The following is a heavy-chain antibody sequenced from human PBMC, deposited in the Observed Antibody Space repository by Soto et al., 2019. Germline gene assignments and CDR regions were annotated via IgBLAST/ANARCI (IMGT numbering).Heavy chain of an antibody. CDR3: ARSLTEGYCTITGCYTRPLYGMDV. V-gene: IGHV1-2*02. Sequence: ASVKVSCKASGYTFSDYYIHWLLQAPGQGPEWMGWINPNSGGTNYAQKFQGRVTVTRDTPTSTAYMELSRLTSDDTAVYYCARSLTEGYCTITGCYTRPLYGMDVWGQGTTVTVSS. J-gene: IGHJ6*02. D-gene: IGHD2-2*02. CDR1: GYTFSDYY. CDR2: INPNSGGT.